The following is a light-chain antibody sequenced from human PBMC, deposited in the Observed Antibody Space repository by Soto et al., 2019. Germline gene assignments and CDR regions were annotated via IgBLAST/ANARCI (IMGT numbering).Light chain of an antibody. CDR1: QTISSN. V-gene: IGKV3-15*01. CDR2: RTP. Sequence: VMTQSPDTLSVSPGERATLSCMASQTISSNLASYQQQPGHAPTLLVFRTPTRATGAPARFSGSGSGTAFNIALSSLKSEDFAVYYCQQSNHWPRAPFGGGTKVDIK. CDR3: QQSNHWPRAP. J-gene: IGKJ4*01.